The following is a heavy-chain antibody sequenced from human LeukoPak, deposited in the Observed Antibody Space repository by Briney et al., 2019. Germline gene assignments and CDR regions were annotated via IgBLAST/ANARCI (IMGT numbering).Heavy chain of an antibody. CDR3: ARALGYCSGGSCYSGIAVAGNFDY. J-gene: IGHJ4*02. CDR1: GGAIRRGGYY. Sequence: SQTLSLTCTVSGGAIRRGGYYWSWIRQHPRKGLERIGYIYYSGGTYNNTCLKSRVSISVAKYKNQFSLKLRSVSAAATAVDFCARALGYCSGGSCYSGIAVAGNFDYWGQGTLVTVSS. CDR2: IYYSGGT. V-gene: IGHV4-31*03. D-gene: IGHD2-15*01.